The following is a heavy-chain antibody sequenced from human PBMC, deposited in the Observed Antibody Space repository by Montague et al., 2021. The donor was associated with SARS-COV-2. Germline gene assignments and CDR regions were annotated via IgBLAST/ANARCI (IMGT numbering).Heavy chain of an antibody. CDR2: ISYSGTT. V-gene: IGHV4-59*08. J-gene: IGHJ5*01. CDR3: ARQQGLSGSGVVCLMELDF. Sequence: SETLSLTCTVSGGSISGCFWSWIRQPPGKGLEWIGYISYSGTTSSNPSLKSRVTLLVDTAVNQFSLKMRSVTAADTAIYYCARQQGLSGSGVVCLMELDFWGHGAPVTVSS. D-gene: IGHD3-3*01. CDR1: GGSISGCF.